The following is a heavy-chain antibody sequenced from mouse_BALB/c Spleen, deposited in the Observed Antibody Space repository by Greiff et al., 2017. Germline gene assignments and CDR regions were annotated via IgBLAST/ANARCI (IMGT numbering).Heavy chain of an antibody. J-gene: IGHJ3*01. V-gene: IGHV14-1*01. CDR3: ARADCDYDEGFAY. Sequence: VQLQQSGAELVRPGASVKLSCTASGFNFIDYYMHWVKQRPEQGLEWIGWIDPDNGDTEYAPKFQGKATMTADTSSNTAYLQLSSLTSEDTAVYYCARADCDYDEGFAYWGQGTLVTVSA. CDR2: IDPDNGDT. D-gene: IGHD2-4*01. CDR1: GFNFIDYY.